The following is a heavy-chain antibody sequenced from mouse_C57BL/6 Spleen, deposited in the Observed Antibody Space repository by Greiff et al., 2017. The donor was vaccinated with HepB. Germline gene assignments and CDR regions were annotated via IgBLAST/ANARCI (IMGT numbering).Heavy chain of an antibody. CDR3: ARHDYDDDDYYAMDY. V-gene: IGHV5-6*01. Sequence: EVQLVESGGDLVKPGGSLKLSCAASGFTFSSYGMSWVRQTPDKRLEWVATISSGGSYTYYPDSVKGRFTISRDNAKNTLYLQMSSLKSEDTAMYYCARHDYDDDDYYAMDYWGQGTSVTVSS. J-gene: IGHJ4*01. CDR1: GFTFSSYG. D-gene: IGHD2-4*01. CDR2: ISSGGSYT.